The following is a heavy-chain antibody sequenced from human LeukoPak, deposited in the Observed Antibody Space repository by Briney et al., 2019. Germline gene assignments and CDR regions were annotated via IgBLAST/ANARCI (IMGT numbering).Heavy chain of an antibody. V-gene: IGHV1-69*04. Sequence: SVKVSCKASGGTFSSYAISWVRQAPGQGLEWMGRIIPILGIANYAQKFQGRVTITADKSTSTAYMELSSLRSEDTAVYYCARPMPRGHFDYWGQGTLVTVSS. CDR1: GGTFSSYA. D-gene: IGHD2-2*01. CDR2: IIPILGIA. CDR3: ARPMPRGHFDY. J-gene: IGHJ4*02.